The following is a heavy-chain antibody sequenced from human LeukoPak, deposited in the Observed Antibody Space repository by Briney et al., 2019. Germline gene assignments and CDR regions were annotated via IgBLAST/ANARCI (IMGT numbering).Heavy chain of an antibody. CDR1: GFTFSSYW. J-gene: IGHJ5*02. V-gene: IGHV3-74*01. D-gene: IGHD2-15*01. Sequence: GGSLRLSCAASGFTFSSYWMHWVRQAPGKGLVWVSRINSDGSSTSYADSVKGRFTISRDNAKNTLYLQMSSLRAEDTAVYYCAREALRYCSGGSCWERNWFDPWGQGTLVTVSS. CDR2: INSDGSST. CDR3: AREALRYCSGGSCWERNWFDP.